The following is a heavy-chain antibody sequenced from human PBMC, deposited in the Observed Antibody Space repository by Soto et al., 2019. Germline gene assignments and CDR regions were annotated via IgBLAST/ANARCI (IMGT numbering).Heavy chain of an antibody. CDR1: GYTFTSYF. CDR3: ARTISLARGVVSWPADY. V-gene: IGHV1-46*04. CDR2: INPSDGTT. J-gene: IGHJ4*02. Sequence: QVQLVQSGAEVKKPGASVKVSCKASGYTFTSYFIHWVRQAPGQGLEWMGIINPSDGTTSYAQKLQGRVTMTRDRSTSTVYMDLGSLRSEDTAIYYCARTISLARGVVSWPADYWGQGTLVTVSS. D-gene: IGHD3-10*01.